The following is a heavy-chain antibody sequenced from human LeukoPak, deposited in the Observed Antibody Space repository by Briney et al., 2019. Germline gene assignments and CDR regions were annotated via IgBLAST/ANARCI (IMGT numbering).Heavy chain of an antibody. CDR1: GFTFSTYW. CDR3: ARSAFPADC. Sequence: QPGGSLRLSCTASGFTFSTYWMTWVRQAPGKGLEWVANIKHDAREKYYVDSVMGRFTISRDNAKNSVYLQMNSLRAEDTALYYCARSAFPADCWGQGILVTVSS. D-gene: IGHD2/OR15-2a*01. J-gene: IGHJ4*02. CDR2: IKHDAREK. V-gene: IGHV3-7*01.